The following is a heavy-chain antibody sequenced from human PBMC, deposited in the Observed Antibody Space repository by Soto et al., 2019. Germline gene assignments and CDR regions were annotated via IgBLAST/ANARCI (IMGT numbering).Heavy chain of an antibody. CDR3: AKDIATMVRGVIPPLMFDP. Sequence: PGGSLRLSCAASGFTFSSYAMSWVRQAPGKGLEWVSAISGSGGSTYYADSVKGRFTISRDNSKNTLYLQMNSLRAEDTAVYYCAKDIATMVRGVIPPLMFDPWGQGNLVTVSS. D-gene: IGHD3-10*01. CDR1: GFTFSSYA. J-gene: IGHJ5*02. V-gene: IGHV3-23*01. CDR2: ISGSGGST.